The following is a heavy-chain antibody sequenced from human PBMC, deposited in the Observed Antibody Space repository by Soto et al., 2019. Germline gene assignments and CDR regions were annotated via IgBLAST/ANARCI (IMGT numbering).Heavy chain of an antibody. CDR2: IYFTGNT. V-gene: IGHV4-39*01. CDR1: VGSCTSSSHF. CDR3: AGQTFTIAAASYGRSNWFDP. D-gene: IGHD6-25*01. J-gene: IGHJ5*01. Sequence: SETLSLTCTASVGSCTSSSHFWGWFLQPPGKGLEWIGTIYFTGNTYYTPSLKSRLTMSIDTSKNEFSLRLNSVTAADTAVYYCAGQTFTIAAASYGRSNWFDPWGPGTLVTVSS.